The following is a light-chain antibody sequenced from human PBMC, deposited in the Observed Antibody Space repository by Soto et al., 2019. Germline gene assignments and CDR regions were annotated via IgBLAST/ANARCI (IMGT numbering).Light chain of an antibody. V-gene: IGLV1-40*01. J-gene: IGLJ2*01. CDR2: GNS. Sequence: QPVLTQPPSVSGAPGQRVTISCTGNSSNIGADFGVHWYQQLPGTAPKLLIYGNSNRPSGVPDRFSGSKSGTSASLAITGLQAEDEADYYCQSYDSSLSGSVFGGGTKLTVL. CDR1: SSNIGADFG. CDR3: QSYDSSLSGSV.